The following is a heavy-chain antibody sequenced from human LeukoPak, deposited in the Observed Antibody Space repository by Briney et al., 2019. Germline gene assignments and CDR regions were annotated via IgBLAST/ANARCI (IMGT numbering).Heavy chain of an antibody. Sequence: PSETLSLTCTVSTGSISSYYWSWIRQPPGKGREWIGYTYYSGSNNYNSCLRSRVTISVDTSKTQSSLKWSPGTAGDRAVYYFATGSPVVRGRRGWFDPWGQGTLVTVSS. D-gene: IGHD3-10*01. V-gene: IGHV4-59*01. J-gene: IGHJ5*02. CDR1: TGSISSYY. CDR2: TYYSGSN. CDR3: ATGSPVVRGRRGWFDP.